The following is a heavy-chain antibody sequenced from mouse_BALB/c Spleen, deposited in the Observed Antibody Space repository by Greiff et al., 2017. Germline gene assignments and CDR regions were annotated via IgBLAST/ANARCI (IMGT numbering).Heavy chain of an antibody. CDR1: GFSLTSYG. J-gene: IGHJ4*01. Sequence: AMLVESGPGLVAPSQSLSITCTVSGFSLTSYGVHWVRQPPGKGLEWLGVIWAGGSTNYNSALMSRLSISKDNSKSQVFLKMNSLQTDDTAMYYCARDRGGTAYAMDYWGQGTSVTVSS. CDR3: ARDRGGTAYAMDY. V-gene: IGHV2-9*02. CDR2: IWAGGST. D-gene: IGHD2-14*01.